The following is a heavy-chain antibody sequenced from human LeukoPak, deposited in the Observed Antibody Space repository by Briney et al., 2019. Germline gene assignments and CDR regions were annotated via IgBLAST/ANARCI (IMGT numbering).Heavy chain of an antibody. Sequence: GGSLRLSCAASGFTFSYYSMNWVRQAPGKGLEWASYISSGGSTIYYADSVKGRFTISRDNSKNTLYLQMNSLRAEDTAVYYCAKVGLTGTTGVTVNYWGQGTLVTVSS. V-gene: IGHV3-48*01. CDR3: AKVGLTGTTGVTVNY. CDR1: GFTFSYYS. CDR2: ISSGGSTI. J-gene: IGHJ4*02. D-gene: IGHD1-7*01.